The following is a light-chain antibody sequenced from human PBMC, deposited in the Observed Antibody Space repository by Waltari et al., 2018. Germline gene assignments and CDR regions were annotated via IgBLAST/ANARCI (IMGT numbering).Light chain of an antibody. CDR2: GDS. V-gene: IGLV3-21*02. J-gene: IGLJ1*01. CDR1: NIESKH. CDR3: QVWDGSSDHYV. Sequence: SYVLTQPPSVSVAPGQTARITCGGNNIESKHVHWYQQKPGQAPVLVVYGDSDRPSGSPERFSGSNSGNAATLTIFGLEAGDEADYYCQVWDGSSDHYVFGSGTKVTVL.